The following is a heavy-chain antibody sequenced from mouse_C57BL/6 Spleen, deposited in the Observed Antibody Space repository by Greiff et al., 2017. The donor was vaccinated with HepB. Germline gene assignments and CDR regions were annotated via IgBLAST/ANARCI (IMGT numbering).Heavy chain of an antibody. Sequence: VKLQQPGAELVRPGSSVKLSCKASGYTFTSYWMHWVKQRPIQGLEWIGNIDPSDSETHYNQKFKDKATLTVDKSSSTAYMQLSSLTSEDSAVYYCARRYDYDHWYFDVWGTGTTVTVSS. J-gene: IGHJ1*03. D-gene: IGHD2-4*01. CDR3: ARRYDYDHWYFDV. CDR2: IDPSDSET. V-gene: IGHV1-52*01. CDR1: GYTFTSYW.